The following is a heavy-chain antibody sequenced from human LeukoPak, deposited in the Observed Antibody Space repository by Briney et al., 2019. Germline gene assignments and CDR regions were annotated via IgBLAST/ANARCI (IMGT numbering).Heavy chain of an antibody. J-gene: IGHJ6*02. CDR3: ARESKPPYLDYYYYGMDV. Sequence: GGSLRLSCAASGFTFSSYAMSWVRQAPGKGLEWVSSVSGGGGTTHHADSVKGRFTISRDNYKSTLYLQMNSLRAEDTAVYYCARESKPPYLDYYYYGMDVWGQGTTVTVSS. CDR2: VSGGGGTT. CDR1: GFTFSSYA. D-gene: IGHD3-10*01. V-gene: IGHV3-23*01.